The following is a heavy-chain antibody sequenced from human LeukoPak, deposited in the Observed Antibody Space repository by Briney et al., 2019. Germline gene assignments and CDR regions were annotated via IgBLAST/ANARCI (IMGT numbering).Heavy chain of an antibody. D-gene: IGHD2-15*01. CDR2: IKHDGSEK. J-gene: IGHJ5*01. CDR1: GFTFSSYS. V-gene: IGHV3-7*05. CDR3: SRVTYCSGGGRSGFFD. Sequence: PGGSLRLSCAASGFTFSSYSMRWVRQAPGKGLEWVANIKHDGSEKFYVDSVKGRLTISRDNAENSVSLQMNSLRAEDTAVYYCSRVTYCSGGGRSGFFD.